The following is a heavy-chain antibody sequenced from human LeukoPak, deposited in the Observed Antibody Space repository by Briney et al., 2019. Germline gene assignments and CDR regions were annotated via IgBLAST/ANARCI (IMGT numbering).Heavy chain of an antibody. CDR2: INGDGRNI. Sequence: GGSLRLSCALSGLNIRNYWMHWVRQAPGKGLVWVSRINGDGRNINYADSVRGRFTISRDNAKNTLYLQMNTLRVEDTAVYYCTRDLMDYDVSTGLHHYYMDVWGQGTTVTVSS. D-gene: IGHD3-9*01. CDR1: GLNIRNYW. J-gene: IGHJ6*02. V-gene: IGHV3-74*01. CDR3: TRDLMDYDVSTGLHHYYMDV.